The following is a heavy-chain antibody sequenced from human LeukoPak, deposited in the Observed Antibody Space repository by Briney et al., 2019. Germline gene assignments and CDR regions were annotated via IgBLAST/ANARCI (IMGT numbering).Heavy chain of an antibody. V-gene: IGHV3-33*06. Sequence: GRSLRLSCAASGFAFNNYGIHWVRQAPGKGLEWVAVIWYDATNKWYVDSVKGRFTISRDNSKNTVYLQMSSLRAEDTAVYYCVKDTGNWDLLYFDSWGQGTLVTVSS. D-gene: IGHD1-26*01. CDR1: GFAFNNYG. CDR2: IWYDATNK. CDR3: VKDTGNWDLLYFDS. J-gene: IGHJ4*02.